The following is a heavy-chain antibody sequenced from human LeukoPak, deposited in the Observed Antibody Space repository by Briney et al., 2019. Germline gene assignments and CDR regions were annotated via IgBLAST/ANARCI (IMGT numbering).Heavy chain of an antibody. CDR2: FDPSRGTT. J-gene: IGHJ3*02. CDR3: AREASTVVAEDAFDI. Sequence: ASVKVSCKASGYTFTSYYIHWVRQAPGQGLEWMGIFDPSRGTTTYAQKFQGRVTMTSDTSASTVYMELSSPGSEDTAVYYCAREASTVVAEDAFDIWGQGTMVTVSS. CDR1: GYTFTSYY. D-gene: IGHD2-15*01. V-gene: IGHV1-46*01.